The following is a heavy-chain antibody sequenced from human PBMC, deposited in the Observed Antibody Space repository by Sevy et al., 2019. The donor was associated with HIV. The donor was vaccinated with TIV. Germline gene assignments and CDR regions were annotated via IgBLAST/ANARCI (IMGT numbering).Heavy chain of an antibody. D-gene: IGHD3-3*01. Sequence: ASVKVSCAAFGYTFTTYDINWVRQAPGQGLEWMGWMSPNTGATGFAQKFQGRVTLTSHKSITTAYMEMSSLTYEDTAIYYCARGGNGDFWSYEYYYYGLDVWGQGTTVTVSS. CDR1: GYTFTTYD. CDR3: ARGGNGDFWSYEYYYYGLDV. J-gene: IGHJ6*02. CDR2: MSPNTGAT. V-gene: IGHV1-8*01.